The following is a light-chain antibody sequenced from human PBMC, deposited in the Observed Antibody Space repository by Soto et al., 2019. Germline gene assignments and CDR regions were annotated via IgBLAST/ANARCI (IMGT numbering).Light chain of an antibody. J-gene: IGLJ1*01. CDR2: DVT. CDR3: ASYTSSATYV. CDR1: SSDVGGYNY. V-gene: IGLV2-14*01. Sequence: QSSLTQPASVSGSPGQSITISYTGTSSDVGGYNYVSWYQQHPGKAPKLMIYDVTNRPSGVSSRFSGSKSGNTASLTISGLQAEDEADYYCASYTSSATYVIGTGTKVTVL.